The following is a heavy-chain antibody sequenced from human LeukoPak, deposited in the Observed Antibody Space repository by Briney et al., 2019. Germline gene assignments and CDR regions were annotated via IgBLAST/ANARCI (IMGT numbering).Heavy chain of an antibody. CDR3: VRPRDGYNRYFDS. V-gene: IGHV5-51*01. Sequence: GESLKISCKGSGYSFTSYWIGWVRQMPGKGLELMAIIYPGDSDARYSPSFQGQVTISANKSISTAYLQWSSLKASDTAMYYCVRPRDGYNRYFDSWGQGTQVTVSA. CDR2: IYPGDSDA. J-gene: IGHJ4*02. D-gene: IGHD5-24*01. CDR1: GYSFTSYW.